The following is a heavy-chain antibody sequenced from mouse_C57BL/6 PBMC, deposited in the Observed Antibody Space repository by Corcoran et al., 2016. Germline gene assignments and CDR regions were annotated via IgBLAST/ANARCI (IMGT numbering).Heavy chain of an antibody. CDR2: IYPRSGNT. V-gene: IGHV1-81*01. CDR1: GYTFTSYG. CDR3: ARYGFTTVVNYFDY. Sequence: QVQLQQSGAELARPGASVKLSCKASGYTFTSYGISWVKQRTGQGLEWIGEIYPRSGNTYYNEKFKGKATLTADKSSSTAYMELRSLTSEDSAVYFCARYGFTTVVNYFDYWGQGTTLTVSS. J-gene: IGHJ2*01. D-gene: IGHD1-1*01.